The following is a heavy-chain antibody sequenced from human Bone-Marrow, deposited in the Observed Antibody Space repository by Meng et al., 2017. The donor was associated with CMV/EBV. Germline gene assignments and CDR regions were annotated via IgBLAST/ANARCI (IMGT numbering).Heavy chain of an antibody. V-gene: IGHV1-2*02. CDR2: INPNSDGT. D-gene: IGHD3-3*01. CDR1: GYTFTDYY. J-gene: IGHJ5*02. CDR3: ARQNVGSGYNWFDP. Sequence: GGSLRLSCKASGYTFTDYYLHWVRQAPGQGLEWMGRINPNSDGTNYAQKFQGRVTLTRDTSISTAYMDLSGVTSDDTAMYYCARQNVGSGYNWFDPWGQGTLVTVSS.